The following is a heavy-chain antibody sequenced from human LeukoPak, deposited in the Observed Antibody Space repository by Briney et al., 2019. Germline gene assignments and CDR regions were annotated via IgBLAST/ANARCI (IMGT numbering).Heavy chain of an antibody. CDR2: IYYSGST. J-gene: IGHJ3*02. D-gene: IGHD1-14*01. Sequence: PSETLSLTCTVSGGSISSYYWSWIRQPPGKGLEWIGYIYYSGSTNYNPSLKSRVTISVDTSKNQFSLKLGSATAADTAVYYCASDYTTNDAFDIWGQGTMVTVSS. CDR1: GGSISSYY. V-gene: IGHV4-59*12. CDR3: ASDYTTNDAFDI.